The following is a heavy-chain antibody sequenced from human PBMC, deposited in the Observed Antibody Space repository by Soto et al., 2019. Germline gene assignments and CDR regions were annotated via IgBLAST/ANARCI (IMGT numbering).Heavy chain of an antibody. Sequence: QVQLVQSGAEVKKPGSSVKVSCKASGGPFISYAISWVRQAPGQGLEWMGGILPIFGTANYAQKFQGRVTITAYEATSPAYMELSSLRSEDTAVYYCARRGGDYSYSFYYWGQGTLVTVSS. CDR1: GGPFISYA. CDR3: ARRGGDYSYSFYY. J-gene: IGHJ4*02. V-gene: IGHV1-69*01. D-gene: IGHD2-21*01. CDR2: ILPIFGTA.